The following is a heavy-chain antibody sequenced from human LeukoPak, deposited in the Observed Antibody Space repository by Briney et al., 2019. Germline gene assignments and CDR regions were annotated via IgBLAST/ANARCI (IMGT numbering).Heavy chain of an antibody. V-gene: IGHV3-53*01. Sequence: GGSLRLSCAASGFTVSSNYMSWVRQAPGKGLEWVSVIYSGGSTYYVDSVKGRFTISRDNAKNSLYLQMTSLRAEDTAVYYCARGLGMNDAFDIWGQGTMVTVSS. CDR3: ARGLGMNDAFDI. J-gene: IGHJ3*02. CDR1: GFTVSSNY. CDR2: IYSGGST.